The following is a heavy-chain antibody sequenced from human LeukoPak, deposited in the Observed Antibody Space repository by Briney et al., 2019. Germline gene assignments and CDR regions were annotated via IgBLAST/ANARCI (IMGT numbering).Heavy chain of an antibody. J-gene: IGHJ3*02. CDR2: IYFTGST. CDR1: GGSIRSDY. D-gene: IGHD2/OR15-2a*01. V-gene: IGHV4-59*01. CDR3: ARQELAVTFAFDI. Sequence: KTSETLSLTCTVSGGSIRSDYWSWIRQPPGKGLEWIGYIYFTGSTDYNPSFKSRVTMSVDTSENQFSLKLNSVTAADTAVYYCARQELAVTFAFDIWGQGTVVTVSS.